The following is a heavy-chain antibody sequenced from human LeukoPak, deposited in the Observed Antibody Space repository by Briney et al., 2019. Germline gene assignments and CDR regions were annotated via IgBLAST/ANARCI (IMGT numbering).Heavy chain of an antibody. Sequence: PGGSLRLSCAASGFTFTNYAMTWVRQAPGKGLEWVANIKQDGSEKYYVDSVKGRFTISRDNAKNSMYLQMNSLRAEDTAVYYCARDRNIAGASGYFDSWGQGTLVTVSS. J-gene: IGHJ4*02. CDR2: IKQDGSEK. V-gene: IGHV3-7*05. CDR3: ARDRNIAGASGYFDS. D-gene: IGHD6-19*01. CDR1: GFTFTNYA.